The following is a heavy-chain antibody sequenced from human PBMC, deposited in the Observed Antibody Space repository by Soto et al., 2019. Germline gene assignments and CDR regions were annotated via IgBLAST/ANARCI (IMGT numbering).Heavy chain of an antibody. CDR1: GFSLSTSGVG. J-gene: IGHJ3*02. Sequence: QITLKESGPTLVKPTQTLTLTCTFSGFSLSTSGVGVGWIRQPPGKALEWLALIYWEDDKRYSPSLKSRLTITKDTSKNQVVLTMTSIDPVDTATYYCAHRRNYGDYVEVAFDIWGQGTMVTVSS. CDR2: IYWEDDK. D-gene: IGHD4-17*01. V-gene: IGHV2-5*02. CDR3: AHRRNYGDYVEVAFDI.